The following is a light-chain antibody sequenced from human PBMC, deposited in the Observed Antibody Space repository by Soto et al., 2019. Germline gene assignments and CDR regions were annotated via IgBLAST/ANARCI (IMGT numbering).Light chain of an antibody. CDR2: AAT. Sequence: DIQMTQSPSSLSASVGDRVTITCRASQSISSYLNWYQQKPGKAPMLLIYAATSLQSGVPSRFSGSGSGTDFTLTISSLQPEDFATYFCQQSYSTPWTFGLGTKVDIK. CDR3: QQSYSTPWT. V-gene: IGKV1-39*01. J-gene: IGKJ1*01. CDR1: QSISSY.